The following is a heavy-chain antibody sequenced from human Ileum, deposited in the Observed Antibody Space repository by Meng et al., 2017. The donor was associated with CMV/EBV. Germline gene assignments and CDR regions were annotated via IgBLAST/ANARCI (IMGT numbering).Heavy chain of an antibody. D-gene: IGHD2-15*01. J-gene: IGHJ4*02. CDR3: VRGGGIDF. Sequence: SLTCTVSSGSVTSGDYYWSWIRQPPGKGLEWIGYIYYRGSTNYNPSLKSRVTISVGTSNNQFSLKLNSVTAADTAVYYCVRGGGIDFWGQGTLVTVSS. V-gene: IGHV4-61*08. CDR1: SGSVTSGDYY. CDR2: IYYRGST.